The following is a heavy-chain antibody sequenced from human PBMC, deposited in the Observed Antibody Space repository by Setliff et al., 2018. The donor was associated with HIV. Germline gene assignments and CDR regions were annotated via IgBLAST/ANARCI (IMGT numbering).Heavy chain of an antibody. CDR1: GDSISRHN. D-gene: IGHD1-26*01. V-gene: IGHV4-4*07. J-gene: IGHJ4*02. Sequence: SETLSLTCSVSGDSISRHNWSWVRRPAGKGLEWIGRIFTSGTINTNLSLRSRVTMSVDTSKNRIYLKMNSVTAADTAVYYCATDVGATNRFDYWGQGILVTVTS. CDR2: IFTSGTI. CDR3: ATDVGATNRFDY.